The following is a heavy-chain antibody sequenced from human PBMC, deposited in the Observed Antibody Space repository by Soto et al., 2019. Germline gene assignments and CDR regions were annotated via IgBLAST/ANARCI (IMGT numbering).Heavy chain of an antibody. V-gene: IGHV4-39*01. CDR3: ARHGIVGATTDRRFDY. CDR1: GGSISSSSYY. J-gene: IGHJ4*02. CDR2: IYYSGST. Sequence: SETLSLTCTVSGGSISSSSYYWGWIRQPPGKGLEWIGSIYYSGSTYYNPSLKSRVTISVDTSKNQFSLKLSSVTAADTAVYYCARHGIVGATTDRRFDYWGQGTLVTVSS. D-gene: IGHD1-26*01.